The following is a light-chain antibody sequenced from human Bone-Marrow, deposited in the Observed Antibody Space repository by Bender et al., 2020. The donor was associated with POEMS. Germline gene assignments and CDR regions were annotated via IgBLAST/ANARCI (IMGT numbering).Light chain of an antibody. CDR3: SSYTGSSSFV. Sequence: QSALTQPASASGSPGQSVTISCTGTSSDVGVYNYVSWHQQHPGKAPKLMIYEVNRRPSGVPDRFSGSKSGNTASLTVSGLQAEDEADYYCSSYTGSSSFVFGTGTKVTVL. V-gene: IGLV2-8*01. CDR1: SSDVGVYNY. CDR2: EVN. J-gene: IGLJ1*01.